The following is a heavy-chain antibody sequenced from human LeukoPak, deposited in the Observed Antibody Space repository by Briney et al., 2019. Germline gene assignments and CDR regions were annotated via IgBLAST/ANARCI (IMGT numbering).Heavy chain of an antibody. Sequence: NPSETLSLTCTVSGGSISSYYWSWIRQPAGKGLEWIGRIYSSGSTNYNPSLKSQVTMSVETSKNQFSLKLSSVTAADTAVYYCARGFGGVIDFDYWGQGTLVTVSS. D-gene: IGHD3-16*02. V-gene: IGHV4-4*07. J-gene: IGHJ4*02. CDR2: IYSSGST. CDR1: GGSISSYY. CDR3: ARGFGGVIDFDY.